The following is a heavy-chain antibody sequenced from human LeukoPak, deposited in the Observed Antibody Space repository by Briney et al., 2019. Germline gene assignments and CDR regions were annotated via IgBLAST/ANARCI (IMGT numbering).Heavy chain of an antibody. Sequence: GGSLRLSCAASGFTFSSYAMSWVRQAPGKGLEWVSGISWNSGSIGYADSVKGRFTISRDNAKNSLYLQMNSLRAEDTALYYCAKGYCSGGSCYDDYYYGMDVWGQGTTVTVSS. CDR3: AKGYCSGGSCYDDYYYGMDV. V-gene: IGHV3-9*01. CDR2: ISWNSGSI. D-gene: IGHD2-15*01. J-gene: IGHJ6*02. CDR1: GFTFSSYA.